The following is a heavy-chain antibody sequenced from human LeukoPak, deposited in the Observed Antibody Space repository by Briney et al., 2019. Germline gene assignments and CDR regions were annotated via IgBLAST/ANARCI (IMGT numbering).Heavy chain of an antibody. V-gene: IGHV4-59*08. CDR3: TRRYCSGGTCYGDY. D-gene: IGHD2-15*01. J-gene: IGHJ4*02. Sequence: SETLSLTCTVSGGSISSYYWSWIRQPPGKGLEWIGYIYYSGSTNYNPSLKSRVTISVDTSKNQFSLKLSSVTAADTAVYYCTRRYCSGGTCYGDYWGQGTLVTVSS. CDR2: IYYSGST. CDR1: GGSISSYY.